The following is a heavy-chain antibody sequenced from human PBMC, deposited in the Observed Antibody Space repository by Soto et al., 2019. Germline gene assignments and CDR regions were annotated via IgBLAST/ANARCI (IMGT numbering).Heavy chain of an antibody. CDR3: ARRIYGSGSSFDY. CDR1: GGDISTSSYY. J-gene: IGHJ4*02. CDR2: IYYSGTT. D-gene: IGHD3-10*01. V-gene: IGHV4-39*02. Sequence: PSETLSLTCTVSGGDISTSSYYWGWIRQPPGKGLEWIGFIYYSGTTYYNPSLKSRVTISIDASHFSLRLSSVTAADTAVYYCARRIYGSGSSFDYWGQGIMVTVSS.